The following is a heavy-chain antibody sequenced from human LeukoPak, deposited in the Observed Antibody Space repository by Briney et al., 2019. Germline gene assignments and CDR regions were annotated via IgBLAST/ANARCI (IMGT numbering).Heavy chain of an antibody. CDR1: GFTFSSYA. V-gene: IGHV3-30-3*01. CDR3: ARPYSSGWAPWDY. J-gene: IGHJ4*02. CDR2: ISYDGSNK. Sequence: GGSLRLSCAASGFTFSSYAMHWVRQAPGKGLEWVAVISYDGSNKYYADSVKGRFTISRDNSKNTLYLQMNSLRAEDTAVYYCARPYSSGWAPWDYWGQGTLVTVSS. D-gene: IGHD6-25*01.